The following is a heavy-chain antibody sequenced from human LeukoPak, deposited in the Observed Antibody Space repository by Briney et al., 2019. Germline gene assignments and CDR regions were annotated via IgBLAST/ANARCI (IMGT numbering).Heavy chain of an antibody. CDR2: IYASGST. V-gene: IGHV4-4*07. J-gene: IGHJ4*02. D-gene: IGHD2/OR15-2a*01. Sequence: SETLSLTCSVSGGSISNYYWNWLRQPAGKGLEWIGRIYASGSTNYNPSLKSRVTISMDKSKNHFSLNLKSVTAADTAYYYCARDFYGDDGHHPFDYWGQGIQVTVSS. CDR3: ARDFYGDDGHHPFDY. CDR1: GGSISNYY.